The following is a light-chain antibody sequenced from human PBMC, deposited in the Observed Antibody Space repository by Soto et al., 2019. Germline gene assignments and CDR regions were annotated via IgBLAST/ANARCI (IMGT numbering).Light chain of an antibody. CDR1: QSVSSN. Sequence: EIAMTQSPATLSVSPGERATLSCRASQSVSSNLAWYQQKPGQAPRLLIYGASTRATGIPARFSGSGSGTDFTLTISSLQSEDFSVYYCQQYYDWQPRFGQGTKVEIK. CDR2: GAS. V-gene: IGKV3-15*01. J-gene: IGKJ1*01. CDR3: QQYYDWQPR.